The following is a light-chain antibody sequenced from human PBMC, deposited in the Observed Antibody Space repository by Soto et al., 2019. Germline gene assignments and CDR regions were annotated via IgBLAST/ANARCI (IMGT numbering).Light chain of an antibody. Sequence: QSVLTQPPSVSGAPGQRVTISCTGSSANIGAAYNVDWYQQLPGTAPKLLIYGNNNRPSGVPARFSGSKSGTSASLAIAGLQAEDEGDYYCQAWDSSTFYVFGTGTKVTVL. CDR3: QAWDSSTFYV. CDR2: GNN. CDR1: SANIGAAYN. V-gene: IGLV1-40*01. J-gene: IGLJ1*01.